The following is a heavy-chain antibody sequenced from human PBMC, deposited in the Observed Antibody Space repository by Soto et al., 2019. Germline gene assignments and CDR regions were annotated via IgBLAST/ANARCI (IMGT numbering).Heavy chain of an antibody. J-gene: IGHJ2*01. Sequence: QVELVQSGAEVKKPGSSVKVSCQASEDTFRNSAISWVRQAPGQGLAWMGGIIPIFGTANYAQKFQGRVTMTAETSPNTVYLELSSLRSEDTAVYYCASTKYDSSAYYYWYLGLWGRGTLVTVSS. CDR2: IIPIFGTA. CDR1: EDTFRNSA. D-gene: IGHD3-22*01. V-gene: IGHV1-69*06. CDR3: ASTKYDSSAYYYWYLGL.